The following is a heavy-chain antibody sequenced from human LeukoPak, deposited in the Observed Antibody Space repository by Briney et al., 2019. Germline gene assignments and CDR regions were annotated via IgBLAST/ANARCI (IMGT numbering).Heavy chain of an antibody. CDR1: GGTFSSYA. D-gene: IGHD6-19*01. CDR2: IIPIFGTA. V-gene: IGHV1-69*05. CDR3: ARGNGAVARNYYYYYYMDV. J-gene: IGHJ6*03. Sequence: GASVKVSCKASGGTFSSYAISWVRQAPGQGLEWMGGIIPIFGTANYAQKFQGRVTLTTDESTSTAYMELSSLRSEGTAMYYCARGNGAVARNYYYYYYMDVWGKGTTVTVSS.